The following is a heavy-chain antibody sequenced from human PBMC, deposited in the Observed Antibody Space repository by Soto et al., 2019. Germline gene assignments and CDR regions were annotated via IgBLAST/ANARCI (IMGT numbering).Heavy chain of an antibody. CDR3: ARTLGRYVDNKNYYYYGMDV. V-gene: IGHV1-69*01. D-gene: IGHD3-9*01. CDR1: GGTFSSYA. J-gene: IGHJ6*02. Sequence: QVQLVQSGAEVKKPGSSVKVSCKASGGTFSSYAISWVRQAPGQGLEWMGGIIPIFGTANYAQKFQGRVTITAAESTSTADMELSSRRSEDTAVYYCARTLGRYVDNKNYYYYGMDVWGQGTTVTVSS. CDR2: IIPIFGTA.